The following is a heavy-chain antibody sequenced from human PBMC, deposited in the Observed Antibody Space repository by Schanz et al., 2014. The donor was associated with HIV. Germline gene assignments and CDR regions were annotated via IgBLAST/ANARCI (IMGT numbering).Heavy chain of an antibody. J-gene: IGHJ4*02. CDR1: GFTFSNYA. CDR3: AKVGRIYSTTWIDH. Sequence: QVQLVESGGRVVQPGRSLRLSCAVSGFTFSNYAMHWVRQAPGKGLEWVAGMSHDGFSKYFADSVKGRFAISREDSKNTVYLQMNSLRGEDSAVYYCAKVGRIYSTTWIDHWGQGTLVTVSS. CDR2: MSHDGFSK. V-gene: IGHV3-30*09. D-gene: IGHD6-13*01.